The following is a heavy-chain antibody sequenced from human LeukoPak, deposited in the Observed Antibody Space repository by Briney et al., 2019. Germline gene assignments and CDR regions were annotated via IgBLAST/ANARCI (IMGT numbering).Heavy chain of an antibody. D-gene: IGHD3-22*01. CDR2: IYYSGST. V-gene: IGHV4-39*01. Sequence: SETLSLTCTVSGGSISYRSYCWGWIRQPPGKGLEWIGSIYYSGSTYYNPSLKSRVTISVDTSKNQFSLKLSSVTAADTAVYYCARQSYDSSGYFFDYWGQGTLVTVSS. CDR1: GGSISYRSYC. CDR3: ARQSYDSSGYFFDY. J-gene: IGHJ4*02.